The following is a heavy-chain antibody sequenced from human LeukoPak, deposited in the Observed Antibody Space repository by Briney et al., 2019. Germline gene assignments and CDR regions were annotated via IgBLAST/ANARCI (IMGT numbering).Heavy chain of an antibody. J-gene: IGHJ5*02. CDR2: INPSGGST. D-gene: IGHD1-26*01. V-gene: IGHV1-46*01. CDR3: ARDGPGGGSYPAASLGWFDP. CDR1: GYTFTSYY. Sequence: ASVKVSCKASGYTFTSYYMHWVRQAPGQGLEWMGIINPSGGSTSYAQKFQGRVTMTRDMSTSTVYMELSSLRSEDTAVYYCARDGPGGGSYPAASLGWFDPWGQGTLVTVSS.